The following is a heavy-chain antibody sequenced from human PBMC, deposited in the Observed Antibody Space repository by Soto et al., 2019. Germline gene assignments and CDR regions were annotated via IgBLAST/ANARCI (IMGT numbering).Heavy chain of an antibody. CDR3: ARDDRYYYDSSGPKGIMPPSIHDPSYGMDV. CDR1: GYTFTSYY. V-gene: IGHV1-46*01. Sequence: ASVKVSCKASGYTFTSYYMHWVRQAPGQGLEWMGIINPSGGSTSYAQKFQGRVTMTRDTSTSTVYMELSSLRSEDTAVYYCARDDRYYYDSSGPKGIMPPSIHDPSYGMDVRGQGTTVTGSS. J-gene: IGHJ6*02. D-gene: IGHD3-22*01. CDR2: INPSGGST.